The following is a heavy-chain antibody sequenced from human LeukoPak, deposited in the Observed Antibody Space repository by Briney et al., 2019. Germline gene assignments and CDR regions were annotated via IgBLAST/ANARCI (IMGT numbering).Heavy chain of an antibody. CDR1: GFTFSSYE. CDR3: ARDLGILDAFDI. Sequence: SGGSLRLSCAASGFTFSSYEMNWVRQAPGKGLEWVSYISSSGSTIYYADSVKGRFTISRDNAKNSLYLQMNSLRAEDTAVYYCARDLGILDAFDIWGQGTMVTVSS. CDR2: ISSSGSTI. V-gene: IGHV3-48*03. J-gene: IGHJ3*02.